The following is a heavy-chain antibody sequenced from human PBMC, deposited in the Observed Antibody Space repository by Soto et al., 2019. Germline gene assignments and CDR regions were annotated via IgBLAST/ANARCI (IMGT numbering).Heavy chain of an antibody. CDR1: GGTFGSDA. Sequence: ASVKVSCKASGGTFGSDAITWVRQAPGQGLEWVGRIIPIFGTTNYAQNLQGRVTISADKSTLTSYMELHSLTSGDTALYYCARDRTDSGYYTNWLDPWGQGTQVTVSS. CDR3: ARDRTDSGYYTNWLDP. J-gene: IGHJ5*02. D-gene: IGHD3-22*01. V-gene: IGHV1-69*06. CDR2: IIPIFGTT.